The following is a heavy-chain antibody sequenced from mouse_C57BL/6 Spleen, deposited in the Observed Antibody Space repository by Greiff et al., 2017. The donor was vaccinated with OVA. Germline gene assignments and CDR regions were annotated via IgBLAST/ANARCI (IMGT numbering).Heavy chain of an antibody. J-gene: IGHJ3*01. Sequence: VQLQQSGPELVKPGASVKISCKASGYTFTDYYMNWVKQSHGKSLEWIGDLNPNNGGTSYNQKFKGKATLTVDKSSSTAYMELRSLTSEDSAVYYCARRGLGATWFAYWGQGTLVTVSA. CDR1: GYTFTDYY. D-gene: IGHD3-3*01. CDR2: LNPNNGGT. CDR3: ARRGLGATWFAY. V-gene: IGHV1-26*01.